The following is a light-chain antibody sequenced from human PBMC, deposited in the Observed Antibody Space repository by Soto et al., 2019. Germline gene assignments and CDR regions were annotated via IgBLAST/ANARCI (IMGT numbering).Light chain of an antibody. CDR3: QQYNIWPPT. CDR1: QTISSN. Sequence: EIVMTQSPATLSVSPGERATLSCRASQTISSNLAWYQQKPGQAPRLLIFAASTGATGVPVRFSGSGSGTGFTLTISSLQSEDFAVYYCQQYNIWPPTFGQGTKVDIK. CDR2: AAS. V-gene: IGKV3-15*01. J-gene: IGKJ1*01.